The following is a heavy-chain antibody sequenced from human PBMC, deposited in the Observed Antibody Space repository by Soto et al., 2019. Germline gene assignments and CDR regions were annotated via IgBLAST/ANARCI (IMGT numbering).Heavy chain of an antibody. CDR2: ITGRGGNT. D-gene: IGHD6-19*01. J-gene: IGHJ4*02. CDR1: GFTFSSYA. Sequence: EVQLLESGGGLVQPGGSLRLSCAASGFTFSSYAMNWVRQAPGKGLVWVSVITGRGGNTYYADSVKGGFTISRDNSKHTLYLQMNSLRAEDTAVYYCARRSSGWYFDYWGQGPLVTVSS. CDR3: ARRSSGWYFDY. V-gene: IGHV3-23*01.